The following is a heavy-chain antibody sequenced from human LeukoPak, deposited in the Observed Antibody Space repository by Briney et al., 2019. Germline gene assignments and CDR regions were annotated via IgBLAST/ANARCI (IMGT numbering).Heavy chain of an antibody. V-gene: IGHV1-69*05. CDR2: IIPIFGTA. CDR1: GGTFSSYA. J-gene: IGHJ5*02. CDR3: ARDPSSSFHWFDP. D-gene: IGHD6-6*01. Sequence: GYSVKVSCKASGGTFSSYAISWVRQAPGQGLEWMGGIIPIFGTANYAQKFQGRVTITTDESTGTAYMELSSLRSEDTAVYYCARDPSSSFHWFDPWGQGTLVTVSS.